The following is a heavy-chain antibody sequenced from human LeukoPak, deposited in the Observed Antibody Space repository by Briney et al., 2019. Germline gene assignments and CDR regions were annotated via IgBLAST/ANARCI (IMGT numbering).Heavy chain of an antibody. CDR2: INPSGGST. CDR3: ARATWYGGNPSGAFDI. D-gene: IGHD4/OR15-4a*01. J-gene: IGHJ3*02. Sequence: ASVKVSCKASGYTFTNYHLHWVRQAPGQGLEWMGIINPSGGSTSYAQKFQDRVTMTRDTSTSTVYMELNSLRSEDTAVYYRARATWYGGNPSGAFDIWGQGTMVTVSS. V-gene: IGHV1-46*01. CDR1: GYTFTNYH.